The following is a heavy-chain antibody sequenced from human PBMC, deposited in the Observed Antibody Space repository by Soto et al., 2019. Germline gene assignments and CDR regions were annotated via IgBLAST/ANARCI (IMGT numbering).Heavy chain of an antibody. CDR3: AKDGEDIVVVPAADDYYYGMDV. CDR2: IRGSGGST. Sequence: GGSLRLSCAASGFTFSSYAMSWVRQAPGKGLEWVSAIRGSGGSTYYADSVKGRFTISRDNSKNTLYLQMNSLRAEDTAVYYCAKDGEDIVVVPAADDYYYGMDVWGQGTTVTVSS. CDR1: GFTFSSYA. J-gene: IGHJ6*02. V-gene: IGHV3-23*01. D-gene: IGHD2-2*01.